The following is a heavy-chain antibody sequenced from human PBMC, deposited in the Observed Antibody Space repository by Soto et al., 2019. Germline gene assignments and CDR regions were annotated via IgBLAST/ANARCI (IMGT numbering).Heavy chain of an antibody. CDR1: GYTFNDYF. J-gene: IGHJ5*02. Sequence: QVQLVQSGAEVKKPGASVNVSCRASGYTFNDYFLHWVRQAPGQGLEWMGWIDPNSGSTHFAEKFEGLVTMTRDASITTVYLVINRLRSDDTAVYHCARVTATSPDAWLDPWGQGTLVTVSS. CDR2: IDPNSGST. D-gene: IGHD4-4*01. CDR3: ARVTATSPDAWLDP. V-gene: IGHV1-2*04.